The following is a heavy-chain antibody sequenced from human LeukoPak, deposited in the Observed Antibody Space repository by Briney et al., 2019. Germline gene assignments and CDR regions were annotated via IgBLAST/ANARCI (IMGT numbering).Heavy chain of an antibody. CDR2: IRSKAYGGTT. CDR3: TRELGYCTNGVCYRAYYFDY. J-gene: IGHJ4*02. V-gene: IGHV3-49*04. CDR1: GFTFGDYA. Sequence: GGSLRLSCTASGFTFGDYAMSWVRQAPGKGLEWGSFIRSKAYGGTTEYAASVKGRFTISRDDSKSIAFLQMNSLKTEDTAVYYCTRELGYCTNGVCYRAYYFDYWGQGTLVTVSS. D-gene: IGHD2-8*01.